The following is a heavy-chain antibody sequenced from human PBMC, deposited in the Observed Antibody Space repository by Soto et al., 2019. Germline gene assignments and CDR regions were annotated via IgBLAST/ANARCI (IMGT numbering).Heavy chain of an antibody. J-gene: IGHJ6*02. CDR2: IYYRGNA. CDR1: DDSINSDKYY. V-gene: IGHV4-39*01. D-gene: IGHD3-3*01. Sequence: SETLSLTCSVSDDSINSDKYYWGWIRQPPGKGLEWIGSIYYRGNAYYNPSLQTRVTISLDTSKSQFSLKLNSVTAADTAVYYCARGTYYDFWSGYYVRVPGSYGMDVWGQGTTVTVSS. CDR3: ARGTYYDFWSGYYVRVPGSYGMDV.